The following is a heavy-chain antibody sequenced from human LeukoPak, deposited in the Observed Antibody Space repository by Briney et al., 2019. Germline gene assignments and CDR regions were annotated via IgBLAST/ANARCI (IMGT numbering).Heavy chain of an antibody. D-gene: IGHD3-10*01. CDR3: ASGSGSYRTPYYYMDV. Sequence: GESLRLSCVASGFTVSSNYMSWVRQAPGKGLEWVSVIYSGGSTYYADSVKGRFTISRDNSKNTLYLQMNSLRAEDTAVYYCASGSGSYRTPYYYMDVWGTGTTVTVSS. V-gene: IGHV3-53*01. CDR2: IYSGGST. J-gene: IGHJ6*03. CDR1: GFTVSSNY.